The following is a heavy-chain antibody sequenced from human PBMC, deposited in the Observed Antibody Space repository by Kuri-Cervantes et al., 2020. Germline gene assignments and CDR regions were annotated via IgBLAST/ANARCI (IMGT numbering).Heavy chain of an antibody. V-gene: IGHV3-21*01. CDR2: ISSSSSYI. Sequence: GESLKISCAASGFTFSSYSMNWVRQAPGKGLEWVSSISSSSSYIYYADSVKGRFTISRDNAKNSLYLQMNSLRAEDTAVYYCAKNGLLWFGENGMDVWGQGTTVTVSS. CDR3: AKNGLLWFGENGMDV. D-gene: IGHD3-10*01. CDR1: GFTFSSYS. J-gene: IGHJ6*02.